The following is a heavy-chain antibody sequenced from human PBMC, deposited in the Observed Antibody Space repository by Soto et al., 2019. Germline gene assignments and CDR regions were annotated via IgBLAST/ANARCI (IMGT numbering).Heavy chain of an antibody. D-gene: IGHD6-13*01. V-gene: IGHV3-7*01. CDR2: IKQDGSEK. CDR1: GFTFSSYW. CDR3: AREDRGDSLYYYYYYGMDV. J-gene: IGHJ6*02. Sequence: PGGSLRLSCAASGFTFSSYWMSWVRQAPGKGLEWVANIKQDGSEKYYVDSVKGRFTISRDNAKNSLYLQMNSLRAEDTAVYYCAREDRGDSLYYYYYYGMDVWGQGTTVTVSS.